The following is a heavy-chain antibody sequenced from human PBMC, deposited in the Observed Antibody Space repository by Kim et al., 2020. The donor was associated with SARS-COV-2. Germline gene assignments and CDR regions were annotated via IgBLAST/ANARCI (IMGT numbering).Heavy chain of an antibody. V-gene: IGHV3-48*02. Sequence: GGSLRLSCAASKFTFSAHSMNWVRQAPGKGLEWVAYISSSSDMKYYADSAKGRFTISRDNAKNSLYLQMNSLRDEDTAVYYCGTDPWLGEFDVDYWGQGT. J-gene: IGHJ4*02. CDR1: KFTFSAHS. D-gene: IGHD3-10*01. CDR2: ISSSSDMK. CDR3: GTDPWLGEFDVDY.